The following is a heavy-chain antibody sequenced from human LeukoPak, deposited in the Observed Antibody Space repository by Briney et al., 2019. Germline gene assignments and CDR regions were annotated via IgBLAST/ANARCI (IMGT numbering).Heavy chain of an antibody. D-gene: IGHD4-11*01. CDR3: ARHDYNEPDFDY. J-gene: IGHJ4*02. V-gene: IGHV4-59*08. CDR1: GASISDYY. Sequence: SETLSLTCTVSGASISDYYWSWIRQPPGKGLEWIAYIYYSGSTNYNPSLKSRVTISVDTSKNQFSLKLSSVTAADTAVYYCARHDYNEPDFDYWGQGTLVTVSS. CDR2: IYYSGST.